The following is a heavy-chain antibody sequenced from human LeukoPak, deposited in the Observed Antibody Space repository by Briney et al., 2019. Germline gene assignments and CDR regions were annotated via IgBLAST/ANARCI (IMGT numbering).Heavy chain of an antibody. CDR2: IHPDGSIS. CDR3: APQQAYSPYNWFDP. Sequence: GGSLRLSCVGSGFTITNYWMHWVRQAPGTGLVWVSRIHPDGSISTYADSVKGRFTISRDNAKNTLYLQMNSLRAEDTAVYYCAPQQAYSPYNWFDPWGQGTLVTVSS. J-gene: IGHJ5*02. D-gene: IGHD5-12*01. V-gene: IGHV3-74*03. CDR1: GFTITNYW.